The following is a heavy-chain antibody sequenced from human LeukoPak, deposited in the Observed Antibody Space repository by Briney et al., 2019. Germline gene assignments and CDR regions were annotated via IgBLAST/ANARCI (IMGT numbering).Heavy chain of an antibody. J-gene: IGHJ6*02. D-gene: IGHD6-19*01. Sequence: GGSLRLSYAASGFTFSDYYMSWIRQAPGKGLEWISHISSSGNTIYSADSVKGRFTISRDNAKNSVYLQMNNLRAEDTAVYYCARVTQWLVESAICNGMDVWGQGTTVTVSS. CDR2: ISSSGNTI. CDR3: ARVTQWLVESAICNGMDV. CDR1: GFTFSDYY. V-gene: IGHV3-11*01.